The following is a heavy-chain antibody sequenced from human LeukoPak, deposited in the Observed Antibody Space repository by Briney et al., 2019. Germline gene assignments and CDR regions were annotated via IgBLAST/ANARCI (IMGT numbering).Heavy chain of an antibody. Sequence: PSETLSLTCTVSGGSISSYYWSWIRQPPGKGLEWIGYIYYSGSTNYNPSLKSRVTISVDTSKNQFSLKLSSVTAADTAVYYCARRLHDSSGYFRGGWFDPWGQGTLVTVSS. CDR1: GGSISSYY. D-gene: IGHD3-22*01. V-gene: IGHV4-59*08. CDR3: ARRLHDSSGYFRGGWFDP. CDR2: IYYSGST. J-gene: IGHJ5*02.